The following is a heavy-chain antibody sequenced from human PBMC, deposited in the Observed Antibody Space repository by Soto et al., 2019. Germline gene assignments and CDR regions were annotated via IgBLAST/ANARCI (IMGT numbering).Heavy chain of an antibody. J-gene: IGHJ4*02. D-gene: IGHD3-22*01. V-gene: IGHV1-69*13. Sequence: GASVKVSCKASGGTFSSCAISWVRQAPGQGLEWMGGIIPIFGTANYAQKFQGRVTITADESTSTAYMELSSLRSEDTAVYYCARDRLLYDSSGYYDYWGQGTLVTVS. CDR1: GGTFSSCA. CDR2: IIPIFGTA. CDR3: ARDRLLYDSSGYYDY.